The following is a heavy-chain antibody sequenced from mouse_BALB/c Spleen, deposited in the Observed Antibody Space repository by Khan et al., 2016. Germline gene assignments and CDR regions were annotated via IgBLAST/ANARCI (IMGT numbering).Heavy chain of an antibody. D-gene: IGHD1-1*01. CDR2: ISSSGTT. CDR3: VRGVIMVVDYFDY. J-gene: IGHJ2*01. CDR1: GFTFSSHA. V-gene: IGHV5-6-5*01. Sequence: EVELVESGGGLVKPGGSLKLSCAASGFTFSSHAMSWVRQTPEQRLEWVASISSSGTTFYPDSLPGRFTISRDNARNILDRQMSILRSEDTAMYYCVRGVIMVVDYFDYWGQGTTLTVSS.